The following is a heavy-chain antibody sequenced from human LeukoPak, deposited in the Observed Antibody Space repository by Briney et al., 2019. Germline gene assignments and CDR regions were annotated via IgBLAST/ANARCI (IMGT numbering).Heavy chain of an antibody. D-gene: IGHD6-13*01. V-gene: IGHV3-7*01. J-gene: IGHJ4*02. Sequence: GGSLRLSCAASGYTVSRYWMCWVRQAPGTGVEGVANMMYDGSEKYYVDSVKGRFTISRDNAKNSLYLQMNSLRAEDTAVYYCARDIEAAGRGLDYWGQGTLVTVSS. CDR1: GYTVSRYW. CDR3: ARDIEAAGRGLDY. CDR2: MMYDGSEK.